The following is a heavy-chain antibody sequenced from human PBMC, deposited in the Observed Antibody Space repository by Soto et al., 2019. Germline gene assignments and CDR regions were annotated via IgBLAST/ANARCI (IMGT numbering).Heavy chain of an antibody. Sequence: ASVKVSCKASGYTFTSYAMHWVRQAPGQRLEWMAWINAGNGNTKYAQKLQGRVIMTADKSTSTAYMELRSLRSDDTAIYYCTREGSAPYYYYGMDAWGQGTTVTVSS. J-gene: IGHJ6*02. CDR3: TREGSAPYYYYGMDA. CDR1: GYTFTSYA. V-gene: IGHV1-3*01. D-gene: IGHD3-10*01. CDR2: INAGNGNT.